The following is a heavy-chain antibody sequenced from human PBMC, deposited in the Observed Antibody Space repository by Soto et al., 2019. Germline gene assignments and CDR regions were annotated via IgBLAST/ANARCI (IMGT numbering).Heavy chain of an antibody. D-gene: IGHD6-13*01. J-gene: IGHJ4*02. Sequence: SETLSLTCTVSGGSISSGGYYWSWIRQHPGKGLEWIGYIYYSGSTYYNPSLKSRVTISVDTSKNQFSLKLSSVTAADTAVYYCARDFKRYSRPPGPLEYWGLGNLVTVSS. V-gene: IGHV4-31*03. CDR1: GGSISSGGYY. CDR3: ARDFKRYSRPPGPLEY. CDR2: IYYSGST.